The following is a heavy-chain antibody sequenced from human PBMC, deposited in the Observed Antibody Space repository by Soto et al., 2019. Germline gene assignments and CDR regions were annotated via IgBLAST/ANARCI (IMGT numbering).Heavy chain of an antibody. Sequence: GGSLRLSCAASGFTFSSYAMSWVRQAPGKGLEWVSAISGSGGSTYYADSVKGRFTISRDNSKNTLYLQLNSLRAEDTAVYYFAKLHGRYDYVWGSPSDAFDIWGQGTMVTVSS. D-gene: IGHD3-16*01. CDR3: AKLHGRYDYVWGSPSDAFDI. V-gene: IGHV3-23*01. J-gene: IGHJ3*02. CDR1: GFTFSSYA. CDR2: ISGSGGST.